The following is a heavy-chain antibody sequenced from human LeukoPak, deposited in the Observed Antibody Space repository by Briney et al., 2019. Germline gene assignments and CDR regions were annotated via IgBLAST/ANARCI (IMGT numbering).Heavy chain of an antibody. V-gene: IGHV1-8*01. D-gene: IGHD6-6*01. Sequence: ASVKVSCKASGYTFTSYDINWVRQATGQGLEWMGWMNPNSGNTGYAQKFQGRVTMTRNTSISTAYMQLSSLRSEATAVSYCARGRRITARPKYYYYMDVWGKGTTVTVSS. CDR2: MNPNSGNT. CDR3: ARGRRITARPKYYYYMDV. J-gene: IGHJ6*03. CDR1: GYTFTSYD.